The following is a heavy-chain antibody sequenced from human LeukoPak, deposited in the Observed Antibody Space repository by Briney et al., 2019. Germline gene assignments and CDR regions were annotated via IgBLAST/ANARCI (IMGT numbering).Heavy chain of an antibody. V-gene: IGHV4-61*01. Sequence: SETLSLTCTVSGGSVSSGNYYWTWIRQPPGKGLEWIGYSSYSGSANYNPSLKSRVTILLDTSKNQFSLKLSSVTAADTAIYSCARRVSGDYGHWFDPWGQGTLVTVSS. J-gene: IGHJ5*02. D-gene: IGHD4-17*01. CDR1: GGSVSSGNYY. CDR2: SSYSGSA. CDR3: ARRVSGDYGHWFDP.